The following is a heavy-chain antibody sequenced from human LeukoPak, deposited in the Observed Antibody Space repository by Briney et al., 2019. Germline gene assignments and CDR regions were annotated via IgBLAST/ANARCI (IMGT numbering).Heavy chain of an antibody. Sequence: GGSLKLSCAASGFTFSGSVMHWVRQASGKGLEWVGRITSKPNSYATVYAASVKGRFTISSEDSKNTAYLQMNSLKIEDTAVYYCTGGSGWYSPDYWGQGTLVTVSS. CDR3: TGGSGWYSPDY. J-gene: IGHJ4*02. V-gene: IGHV3-73*01. CDR1: GFTFSGSV. D-gene: IGHD6-19*01. CDR2: ITSKPNSYAT.